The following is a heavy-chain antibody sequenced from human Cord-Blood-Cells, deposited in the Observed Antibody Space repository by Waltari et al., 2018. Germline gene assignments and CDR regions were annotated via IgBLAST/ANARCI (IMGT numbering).Heavy chain of an antibody. D-gene: IGHD1-26*01. J-gene: IGHJ4*02. CDR1: GGSFSGYY. V-gene: IGHV4-34*01. CDR2: INHSGST. CDR3: ARPGGSYFDY. Sequence: QVQLQPWGAGLLKPSETLSLTCAVYGGSFSGYYWSWIRQPPGKGLEWIGEINHSGSTNYNPSLKSRVTISVDTSKNQFSLKLSSVTTADTAVYYCARPGGSYFDYWGQGTLVTVSS.